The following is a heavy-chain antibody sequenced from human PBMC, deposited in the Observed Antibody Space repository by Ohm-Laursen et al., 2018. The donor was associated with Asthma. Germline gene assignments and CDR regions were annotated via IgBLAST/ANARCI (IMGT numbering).Heavy chain of an antibody. D-gene: IGHD3-3*01. J-gene: IGHJ4*02. Sequence: SLRLSCTASGFTFSSYAMSWVRQAPGKGLEWVSAISGSGGSTYYADSVKGRFTISRDNSKNTLYLQMNSLRAEDTAVYYCARNYDFWSGLDYWGQGTLVTVSS. CDR3: ARNYDFWSGLDY. V-gene: IGHV3-23*01. CDR2: ISGSGGST. CDR1: GFTFSSYA.